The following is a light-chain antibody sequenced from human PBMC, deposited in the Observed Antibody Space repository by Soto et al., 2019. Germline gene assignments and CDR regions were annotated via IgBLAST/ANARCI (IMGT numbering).Light chain of an antibody. J-gene: IGLJ2*01. Sequence: QSVLSLSPSASGTPGQTFTISCSGTTSNIGRNTVNWYQQLPGRAPKLLIYGNSQGPSGVPDRFSASKSGTSASLAISGLRSEDEADYHCAAWDDTLNDLLFGGGTQLTVL. CDR1: TSNIGRNT. CDR2: GNS. V-gene: IGLV1-44*01. CDR3: AAWDDTLNDLL.